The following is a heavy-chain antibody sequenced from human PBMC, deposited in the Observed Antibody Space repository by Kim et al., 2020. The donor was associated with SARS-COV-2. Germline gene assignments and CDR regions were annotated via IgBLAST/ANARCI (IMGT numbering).Heavy chain of an antibody. CDR1: GFTFSTYG. J-gene: IGHJ5*02. CDR2: ISNDGRNY. D-gene: IGHD6-19*01. CDR3: AKDIRAVAGTERFDP. V-gene: IGHV3-30*18. Sequence: GGSLRLSCAASGFTFSTYGMHWVRQAPGKGLEWVAVISNDGRNYQYGDSVKGRFTISRDNSKNMVYLQMNSLGIEDTAVYYCAKDIRAVAGTERFDPWGPGTLVTVSS.